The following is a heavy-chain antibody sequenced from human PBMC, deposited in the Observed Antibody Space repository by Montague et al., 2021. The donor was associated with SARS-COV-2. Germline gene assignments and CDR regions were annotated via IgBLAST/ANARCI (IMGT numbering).Heavy chain of an antibody. CDR3: ARDLDYGGNSLFDY. CDR1: GFTFSSYE. D-gene: IGHD4-23*01. J-gene: IGHJ4*02. Sequence: SLRLSCAAYGFTFSSYEMNWIRQAPGKGLEWVSYISSRGSAVFSYAESXKGRFTISRDNARNSLFLQMSSLTVDDTGVYYCARDLDYGGNSLFDYRGQGTLVTVSS. V-gene: IGHV3-48*03. CDR2: ISSRGSAV.